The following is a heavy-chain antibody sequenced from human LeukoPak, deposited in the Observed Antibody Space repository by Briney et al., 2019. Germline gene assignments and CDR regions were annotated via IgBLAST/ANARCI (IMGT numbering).Heavy chain of an antibody. CDR1: GFTFTNSW. J-gene: IGHJ4*02. V-gene: IGHV3-7*01. CDR3: ARDVDGSGDY. CDR2: IKQDGSTK. D-gene: IGHD1-26*01. Sequence: SGGSLRLSYAASGFTFTNSWMASVRQAPGKGLEWVANIKQDGSTKHYADSLKGRFTISRDNPKNSLYLQMNSLRADDTAAYYCARDVDGSGDYWGQGILVTVAS.